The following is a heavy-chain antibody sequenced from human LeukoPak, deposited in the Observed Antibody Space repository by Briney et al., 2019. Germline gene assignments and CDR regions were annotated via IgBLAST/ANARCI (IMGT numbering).Heavy chain of an antibody. V-gene: IGHV5-51*01. CDR2: IDAGDYDN. Sequence: GAPLKISGRVSGYNFNTYWIGWGRQMPGKGLEWMGIIDAGDYDNRYSPSLHGQVTISAHKYIKIVYLQWSSLKASDSAMYYCARQSGHGRSGSFPFWGQGTLVTVSS. J-gene: IGHJ4*02. CDR1: GYNFNTYW. CDR3: ARQSGHGRSGSFPF. D-gene: IGHD6-19*01.